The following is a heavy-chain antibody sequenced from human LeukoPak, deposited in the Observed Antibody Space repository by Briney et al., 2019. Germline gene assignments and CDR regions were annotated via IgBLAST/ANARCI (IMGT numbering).Heavy chain of an antibody. D-gene: IGHD2-8*01. CDR1: GYTFTSYD. J-gene: IGHJ1*01. Sequence: EASVKVSCKASGYTFTSYDIHWARQATGQGLEWMGWMNPNRGYTGYAQKFQGRVTITRDTSASTAYMELSSLRSEDTAVYYCARDAIAIIEEYFQHWGQGTLVTVSS. CDR3: ARDAIAIIEEYFQH. CDR2: MNPNRGYT. V-gene: IGHV1-8*01.